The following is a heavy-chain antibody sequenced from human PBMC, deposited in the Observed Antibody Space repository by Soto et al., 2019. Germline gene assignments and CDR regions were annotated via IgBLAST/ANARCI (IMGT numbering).Heavy chain of an antibody. J-gene: IGHJ4*02. Sequence: EVQLVESGGGLVKPGGSLRLSCAASGFTFSNAWMNWVRQAPGKGLEWVGRIKSKTDGGTTYYAAPVKGRFTISRDDSKNTLYLQMNSLKTADTAVYYCTTDPGNYDLWSCYPVDYWGKGTLVIVSS. V-gene: IGHV3-15*07. D-gene: IGHD3-3*01. CDR1: GFTFSNAW. CDR2: IKSKTDGGTT. CDR3: TTDPGNYDLWSCYPVDY.